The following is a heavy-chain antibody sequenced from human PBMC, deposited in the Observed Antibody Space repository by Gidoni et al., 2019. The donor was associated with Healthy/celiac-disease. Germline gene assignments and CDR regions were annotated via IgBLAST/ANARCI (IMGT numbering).Heavy chain of an antibody. CDR1: GFTFSSYA. Sequence: EVQLLESGGGLVQPGGSLRLSCAASGFTFSSYAMSWVRQAPGKGLEWVSAISGSGGSTYYADSVKGRFTISRDNSKNTLYLQMNSLRAEDTAVYYCAKVSREQWLVLEYFDYWGQGTLVTVSS. J-gene: IGHJ4*02. CDR2: ISGSGGST. V-gene: IGHV3-23*01. D-gene: IGHD6-19*01. CDR3: AKVSREQWLVLEYFDY.